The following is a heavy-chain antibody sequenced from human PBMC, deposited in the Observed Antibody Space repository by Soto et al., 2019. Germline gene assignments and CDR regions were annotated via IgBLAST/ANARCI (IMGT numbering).Heavy chain of an antibody. CDR1: GDSVYSRPHS. Sequence: QVQLRESGPGLLKPSQTLSLTCTVSGDSVYSRPHSWTWIRQLPDKGLEYIGYIFYSGTTYYNPSLKDRATISLDTSKNQFYLSLTSVTAADTAVYYCAGPTSYFEYWGQGTLVNVSS. CDR3: AGPTSYFEY. J-gene: IGHJ4*02. V-gene: IGHV4-31*03. CDR2: IFYSGTT.